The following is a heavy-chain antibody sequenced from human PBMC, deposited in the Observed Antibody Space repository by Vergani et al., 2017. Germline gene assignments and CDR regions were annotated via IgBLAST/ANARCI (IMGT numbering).Heavy chain of an antibody. CDR1: GGSISSYY. CDR2: IYYSGST. CDR3: AKVITGTAYNWFDP. V-gene: IGHV4-59*01. Sequence: QVQLQESGPGLVKPSETLSLTCTVSGGSISSYYWSWIRQPPGKGLEWIGYIYYSGSTNYNPSLKSRVTISVDTSKNQFSLKLSSVTAADTAVYYCAKVITGTAYNWFDPWGQGTLVTVFS. J-gene: IGHJ5*02. D-gene: IGHD1-20*01.